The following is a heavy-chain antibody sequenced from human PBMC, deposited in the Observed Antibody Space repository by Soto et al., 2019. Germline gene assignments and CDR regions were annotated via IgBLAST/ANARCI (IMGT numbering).Heavy chain of an antibody. D-gene: IGHD3-10*01. CDR1: GGSISNFY. CDR2: IYYSGTT. V-gene: IGHV4-59*01. CDR3: ARESYYGSGATVVGY. J-gene: IGHJ4*02. Sequence: SEILSLTCTVSGGSISNFYWRWIRQPPGKGLEWIGYIYYSGTTSYNPSLNSRVTISVDTSKNQFSLKLNSVTAADTAVYYCARESYYGSGATVVGYWGLGTLVTVS.